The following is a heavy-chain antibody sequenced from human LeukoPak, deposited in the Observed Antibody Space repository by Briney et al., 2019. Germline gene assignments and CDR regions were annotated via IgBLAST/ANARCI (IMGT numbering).Heavy chain of an antibody. CDR3: ARGWGYYDILTGYSPLTTFDY. CDR1: GGSISSGGYT. J-gene: IGHJ4*02. Sequence: SQTLSLTCAVSGGSISSGGYTWSWIRQPPGKGLEWIGYIYYSGSTNYNPFLKSRVTISVDTSKNQFSLKLSSVTAADTAVYYCARGWGYYDILTGYSPLTTFDYWGQGTLVTVSS. CDR2: IYYSGST. D-gene: IGHD3-9*01. V-gene: IGHV4-30-2*01.